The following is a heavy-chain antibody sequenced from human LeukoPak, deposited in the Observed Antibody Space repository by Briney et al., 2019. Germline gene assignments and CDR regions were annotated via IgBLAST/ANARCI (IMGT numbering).Heavy chain of an antibody. CDR2: ISGSGGNT. CDR1: GFILYHYG. Sequence: GGSLRLSCAASGFILYHYGMSWVRQAPGKRLEWVSSISGSGGNTYYADSVKGRFTISRDNSKHTLYLQMNSLRAEDAALYYCAKAESPGYYYYYMDVWGKGTTVTVSS. J-gene: IGHJ6*03. V-gene: IGHV3-23*01. D-gene: IGHD3-10*01. CDR3: AKAESPGYYYYYMDV.